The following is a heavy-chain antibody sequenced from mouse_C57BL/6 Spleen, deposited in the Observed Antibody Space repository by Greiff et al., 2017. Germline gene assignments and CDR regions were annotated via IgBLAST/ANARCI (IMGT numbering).Heavy chain of an antibody. CDR2: IWTGGGT. Sequence: VQLQESGPGLVAPSQSLSITCTVSGFSLTSYAISWVRQPPGKGLKWLGVIWTGGGTNYNSALKSRLSISKDNSKSQVFLKMNSLQTDDTARYYCARNYYGSSYYFDYWGQGTTLTVSS. J-gene: IGHJ2*01. D-gene: IGHD1-1*01. V-gene: IGHV2-9-1*01. CDR1: GFSLTSYA. CDR3: ARNYYGSSYYFDY.